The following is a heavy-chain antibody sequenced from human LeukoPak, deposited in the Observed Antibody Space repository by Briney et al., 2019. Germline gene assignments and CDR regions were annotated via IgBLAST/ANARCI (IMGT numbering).Heavy chain of an antibody. CDR2: IKQDGSER. V-gene: IGHV3-7*04. Sequence: GGSLRLSCEASGFTFSDYWMNWVRQAPGKGLEWVAIIKQDGSERYYVDSVKGRFTISRDNAKNSLYLEMNSLRAEDTAVYYCARGSSTGWPDYFDYWGRGTLVTVSS. CDR3: ARGSSTGWPDYFDY. CDR1: GFTFSDYW. J-gene: IGHJ4*02. D-gene: IGHD2-2*01.